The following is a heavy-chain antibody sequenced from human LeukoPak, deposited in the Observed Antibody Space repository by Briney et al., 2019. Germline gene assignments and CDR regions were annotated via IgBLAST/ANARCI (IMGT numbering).Heavy chain of an antibody. J-gene: IGHJ4*02. CDR1: GGTFGSYA. D-gene: IGHD6-13*01. Sequence: GASVKVSCKASGGTFGSYAISWVRQAPGQGLEWMGGIIPIFGTANYAQKFQGRVTITTDESTSTAYMELSSLRSEDTAVYYCARVTVSSSLNSPFDYWGQGTLVTVSS. V-gene: IGHV1-69*05. CDR3: ARVTVSSSLNSPFDY. CDR2: IIPIFGTA.